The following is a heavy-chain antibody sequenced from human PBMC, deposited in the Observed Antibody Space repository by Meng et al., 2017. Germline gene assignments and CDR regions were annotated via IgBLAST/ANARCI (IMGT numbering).Heavy chain of an antibody. CDR1: GYTFTSYG. CDR3: ARDPAWSVITPRRGFDY. D-gene: IGHD2-15*01. Sequence: QVQLLHAGAEWKKPGASVKVSCKAFGYTFTSYGISWVRQAPGQGLEWMGWISAYNGNTNYAQKLQGRVTMTTDTSTSTAYMELRSLRSDDTAVYYCARDPAWSVITPRRGFDYWGQGTLVTVSS. CDR2: ISAYNGNT. V-gene: IGHV1-18*01. J-gene: IGHJ4*02.